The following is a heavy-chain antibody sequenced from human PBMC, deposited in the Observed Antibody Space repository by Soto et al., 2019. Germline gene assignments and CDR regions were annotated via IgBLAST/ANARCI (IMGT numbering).Heavy chain of an antibody. CDR1: GGSVSSGSYY. D-gene: IGHD1-1*01. CDR3: ARVERGTATTVVDAFDI. V-gene: IGHV4-34*01. J-gene: IGHJ3*02. CDR2: MSHSGGT. Sequence: QVQLQQWGAGLLKPSETLSLTCAVYGGSVSSGSYYWSWIRQPPGKGLEWIGEMSHSGGTHFNPSPESRVTISVDTSKNQFSLKMSSVTAADTALYYCARVERGTATTVVDAFDIWGPGTMVTVSS.